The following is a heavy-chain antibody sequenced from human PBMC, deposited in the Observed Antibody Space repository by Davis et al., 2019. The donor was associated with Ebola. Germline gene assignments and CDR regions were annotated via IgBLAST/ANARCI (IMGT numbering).Heavy chain of an antibody. D-gene: IGHD3-22*01. V-gene: IGHV3-30*03. Sequence: GGSLRLSCAASGFTFSSYGMHWVRQAPGKGLEWVAVISYDGSNKYYADSVKGRFTISRDNSKNTLYLQMNSLRAEDTAVYYCARGQRGSGYYLPYWGQGTLVTVSS. CDR1: GFTFSSYG. CDR3: ARGQRGSGYYLPY. CDR2: ISYDGSNK. J-gene: IGHJ4*02.